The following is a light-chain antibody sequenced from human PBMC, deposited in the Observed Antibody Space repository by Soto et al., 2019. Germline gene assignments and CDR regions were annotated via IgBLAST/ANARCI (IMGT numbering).Light chain of an antibody. V-gene: IGKV3-11*01. CDR2: GAS. J-gene: IGKJ3*01. Sequence: EIVLTQSPATLYLSPGERATLSCRASQSVSSYLAWYQQKPGQAPRLLIYGASNRATGIPDRFSGSGSGTDFTLTISRLQNEDFAVYYCQQRSNWTLTFGPGTKVDIK. CDR3: QQRSNWTLT. CDR1: QSVSSY.